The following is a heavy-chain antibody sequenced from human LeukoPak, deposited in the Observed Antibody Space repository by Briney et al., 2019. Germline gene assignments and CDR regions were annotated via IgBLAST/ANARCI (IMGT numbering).Heavy chain of an antibody. J-gene: IGHJ6*03. D-gene: IGHD6-19*01. CDR1: EFSVGSNY. V-gene: IGHV3-66*01. Sequence: GGSLRLSCAASEFSVGSNYMTWVRQAPGKGLEWVSLIYSGGSTYHADSVKGRFTISRDNARNSLYLQMNSLRAEDTAVYYCARDQWLVRDHYMDVWGKGTTVIVSS. CDR2: IYSGGST. CDR3: ARDQWLVRDHYMDV.